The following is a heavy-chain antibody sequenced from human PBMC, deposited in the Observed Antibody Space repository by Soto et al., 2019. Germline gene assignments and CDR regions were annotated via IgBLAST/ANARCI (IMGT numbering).Heavy chain of an antibody. V-gene: IGHV6-1*01. D-gene: IGHD3-10*01. Sequence: SQTLSLTCAISGDSVSSNSATWNWIRQSPSRGLEWLGRTYYRSKWYNDNTVSVKSRITINPDTSKNQFSLQLNSVTPEDTDEYFCARVSGSFSVRDAFDIWGQGTMVTVSS. CDR2: TYYRSKWYN. CDR3: ARVSGSFSVRDAFDI. J-gene: IGHJ3*02. CDR1: GDSVSSNSAT.